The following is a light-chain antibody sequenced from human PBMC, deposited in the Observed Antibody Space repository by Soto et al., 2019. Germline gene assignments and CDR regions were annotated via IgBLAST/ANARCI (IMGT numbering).Light chain of an antibody. CDR2: KAS. J-gene: IGKJ4*01. V-gene: IGKV1-5*03. CDR1: RSISSW. Sequence: DIQMTQSPSSLTASVGDRVAITCRASRSISSWLAWYQHKPGKAPKLLIYKASTLESGVPSRFSGSGSGTEFTLTNSSLHPDDFATYYCQQYNSNPLTFGGGTKVEI. CDR3: QQYNSNPLT.